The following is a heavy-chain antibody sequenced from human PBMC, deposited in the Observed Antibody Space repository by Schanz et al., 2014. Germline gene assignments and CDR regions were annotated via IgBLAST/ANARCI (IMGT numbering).Heavy chain of an antibody. V-gene: IGHV1-69*02. D-gene: IGHD6-13*01. CDR2: IIPILGIA. CDR1: GGTFSTYT. J-gene: IGHJ4*02. CDR3: ASSGAGYSNSWDFDY. Sequence: QLQLVQSGAEVKKPGSSVKVSCKASGGTFSTYTISWVRQAPGQGLEWMGRIIPILGIANYAQKFQGRVTITADKSTFTAYMDVSSLRSEDTAVYYCASSGAGYSNSWDFDYWGQGTLVTVSS.